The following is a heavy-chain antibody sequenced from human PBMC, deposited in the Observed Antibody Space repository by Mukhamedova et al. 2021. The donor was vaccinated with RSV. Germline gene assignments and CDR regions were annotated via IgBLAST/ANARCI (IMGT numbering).Heavy chain of an antibody. J-gene: IGHJ4*02. D-gene: IGHD3-22*01. CDR2: ISGSGGST. V-gene: IGHV3-23*01. Sequence: ISGSGGSTYYADSVKGRFTISRDNSKNTLYLQMNSLRAEDTAIYYCAKSPTYHYYDSSGYGSLQFDYWGQGTLVTVS. CDR3: AKSPTYHYYDSSGYGSLQFDY.